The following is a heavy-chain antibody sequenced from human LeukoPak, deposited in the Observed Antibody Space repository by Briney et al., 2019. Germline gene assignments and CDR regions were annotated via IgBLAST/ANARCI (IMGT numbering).Heavy chain of an antibody. D-gene: IGHD1-26*01. CDR2: ISGSGGST. CDR3: ANLIVGATYYFDY. Sequence: GGSLRLSCAASGFTFSSYAMSWVRQAPGKGLEWVSAISGSGGSTYYADSVKGRFTISGDNSKNTLYLQMNSLRAEDTAVYYCANLIVGATYYFDYWGQGTLVTVSS. CDR1: GFTFSSYA. J-gene: IGHJ4*02. V-gene: IGHV3-23*01.